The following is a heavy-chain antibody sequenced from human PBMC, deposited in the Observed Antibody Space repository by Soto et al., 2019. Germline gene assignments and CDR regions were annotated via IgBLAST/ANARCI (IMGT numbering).Heavy chain of an antibody. Sequence: SETLSLTCTVSGDSISSGGSYWSWIRQRPGKGLEWIGYIFYSGSFYYTPSLKGRVTISVDTSKNQFSLKLNSVTAADTAVYFCSSHGAWAPLYFWGQGTLVPVSS. V-gene: IGHV4-39*01. D-gene: IGHD3-10*01. J-gene: IGHJ4*02. CDR2: IFYSGSF. CDR3: SSHGAWAPLYF. CDR1: GDSISSGGSY.